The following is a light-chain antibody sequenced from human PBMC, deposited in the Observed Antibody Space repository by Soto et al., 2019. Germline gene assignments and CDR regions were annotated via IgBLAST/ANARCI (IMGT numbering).Light chain of an antibody. CDR1: QTVFYSSNSKNY. CDR2: WAS. J-gene: IGKJ4*01. Sequence: DIVMTQSPDSLAVSLGERATINCKSSQTVFYSSNSKNYLAWYQQKPGQPPKLLIYWASSRESGVPDRFSGSGSGTDFSLTISSLQAEDVAVYYCQQYYTTPHTFGGGTKVE. V-gene: IGKV4-1*01. CDR3: QQYYTTPHT.